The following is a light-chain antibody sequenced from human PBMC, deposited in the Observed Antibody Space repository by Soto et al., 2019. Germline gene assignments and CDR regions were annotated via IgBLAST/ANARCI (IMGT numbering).Light chain of an antibody. CDR1: SSDIGAYNF. CDR3: TSWTTSTTMI. V-gene: IGLV2-14*03. J-gene: IGLJ2*01. CDR2: DVN. Sequence: QSALTQPASVSGSPGQSITISCTGTSSDIGAYNFVSWYQQHTGKAPKLMLYDVNIRPSGVSNRFSGSKSGNTASLTISGLQAEDEAAYYCTSWTTSTTMIFGGGTKVTVL.